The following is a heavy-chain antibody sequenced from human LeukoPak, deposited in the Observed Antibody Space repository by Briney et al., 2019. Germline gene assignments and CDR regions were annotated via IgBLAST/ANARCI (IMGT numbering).Heavy chain of an antibody. CDR3: AADTAPYCSGGSCHVG. D-gene: IGHD2-15*01. CDR2: IVVGSGNT. J-gene: IGHJ4*02. Sequence: SVKVSCKASGFTFTSSAMQWVRQARGQRLEWIGWIVVGSGNTNYAQKFQERVTITRDKSTSTAYMELSSLRSEDTAVYYCAADTAPYCSGGSCHVGWGQGTLVTVSS. CDR1: GFTFTSSA. V-gene: IGHV1-58*02.